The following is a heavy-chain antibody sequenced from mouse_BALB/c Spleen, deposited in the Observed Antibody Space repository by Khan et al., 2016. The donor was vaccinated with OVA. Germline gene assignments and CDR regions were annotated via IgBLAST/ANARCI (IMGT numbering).Heavy chain of an antibody. V-gene: IGHV1-7*01. J-gene: IGHJ2*01. CDR2: INPSTGYT. CDR1: GFLFINYW. CDR3: ARKGLRWDFDY. D-gene: IGHD1-1*01. Sequence: QVQLKESGAELAKPGASVKMSCKASGFLFINYWILRVKQRPGQGLEWIGYINPSTGYTEYNQNFKDKATLTADKSSSTAYMQLSSLTSEDSAVYYCARKGLRWDFDYWGQGTTLTVSA.